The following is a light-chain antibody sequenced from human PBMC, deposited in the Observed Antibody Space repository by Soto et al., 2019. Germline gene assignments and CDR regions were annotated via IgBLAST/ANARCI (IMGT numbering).Light chain of an antibody. CDR1: SSDVGGYKY. CDR3: SSYTSSSTVV. J-gene: IGLJ2*01. CDR2: EVS. V-gene: IGLV2-14*01. Sequence: QSALTQPASVSGSPGQSITISCTGTSSDVGGYKYVSWYQQHPGKAPKVMIYEVSNRPSGVSNRFSGSKSGNTASLTISGLQAEDEADYYCSSYTSSSTVVFGGGNKLTVL.